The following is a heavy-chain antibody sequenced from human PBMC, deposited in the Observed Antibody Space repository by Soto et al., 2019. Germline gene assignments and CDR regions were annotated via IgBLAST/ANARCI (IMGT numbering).Heavy chain of an antibody. CDR1: GGSFSGYY. J-gene: IGHJ6*01. CDR3: ARGKLRAARSCYYYYYGMDF. D-gene: IGHD6-6*01. Sequence: NPSKTPSLTCAVYGGSFSGYYWSWIRQPPGKGLEWIGEINHSGSTNYNPSLKSRVTISVDTSKNQFSLKLSSVTAADTAVYYCARGKLRAARSCYYYYYGMDFWRQGTTVTVSS. V-gene: IGHV4-34*01. CDR2: INHSGST.